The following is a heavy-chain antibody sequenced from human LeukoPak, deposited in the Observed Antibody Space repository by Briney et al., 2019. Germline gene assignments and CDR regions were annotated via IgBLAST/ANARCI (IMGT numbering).Heavy chain of an antibody. CDR1: GFIFSKYG. D-gene: IGHD2-15*01. Sequence: GGSLRLSCGASGFIFSKYGMHWVRQAPGKGLEWVAFIRYDGSNKYYADSVKGRFTISRDNSKNTLYLQMNSLRAEDTAVYYCAKEGCSGGSCYGLDWFDPWGQGTLVTVSS. V-gene: IGHV3-30*02. CDR3: AKEGCSGGSCYGLDWFDP. J-gene: IGHJ5*02. CDR2: IRYDGSNK.